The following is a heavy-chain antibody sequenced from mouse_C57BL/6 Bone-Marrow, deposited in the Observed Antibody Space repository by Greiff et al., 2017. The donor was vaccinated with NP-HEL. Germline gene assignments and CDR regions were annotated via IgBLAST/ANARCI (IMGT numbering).Heavy chain of an antibody. CDR2: IDPSDSET. J-gene: IGHJ2*01. V-gene: IGHV1-52*01. D-gene: IGHD1-1*01. Sequence: QVQLQQPGAELVRPGSSVKLSCKASGYTFTSYWMHWVKQRPIQGLEWIGNIDPSDSETHYNQKFKDKATLTVDKSSSTAYMQLSSLTSEDSAVYYCRITTVVENFDYWGQGTTLTVSS. CDR3: RITTVVENFDY. CDR1: GYTFTSYW.